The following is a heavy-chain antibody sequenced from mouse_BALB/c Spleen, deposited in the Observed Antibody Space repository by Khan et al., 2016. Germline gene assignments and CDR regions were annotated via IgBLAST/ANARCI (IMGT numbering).Heavy chain of an antibody. V-gene: IGHV2-5-1*01. CDR1: GFSLTSYG. D-gene: IGHD2-3*01. Sequence: QVQLKQSGPSLVQPSQSLSITCTVAGFSLTSYGVHWVRQSPGKGLEWLGVIWRGGSTDYNAAFMSRLSITKDNSKSQVFFKMNSLQADDTAIYYCAKNDGYSYAMDYWGQGTSVTVSS. J-gene: IGHJ4*01. CDR3: AKNDGYSYAMDY. CDR2: IWRGGST.